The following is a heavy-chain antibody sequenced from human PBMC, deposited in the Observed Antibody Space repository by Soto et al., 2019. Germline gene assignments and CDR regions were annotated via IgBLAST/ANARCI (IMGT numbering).Heavy chain of an antibody. Sequence: GGSLRLSCTASGFTFGDYAMSWFRQAPGKGLEWVGFIRSKAYGGTTEYAASVKGRFTISRDDSKSIAYLQMNSLKTEDTAVYYCTRDQPPAYYYFWSGLLGRNYYYYGMDVWGQGTTVTVSS. V-gene: IGHV3-49*03. CDR1: GFTFGDYA. CDR3: TRDQPPAYYYFWSGLLGRNYYYYGMDV. D-gene: IGHD3-3*01. J-gene: IGHJ6*02. CDR2: IRSKAYGGTT.